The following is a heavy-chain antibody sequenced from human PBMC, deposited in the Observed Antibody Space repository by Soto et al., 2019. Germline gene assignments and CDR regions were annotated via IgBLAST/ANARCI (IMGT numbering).Heavy chain of an antibody. D-gene: IGHD2-15*01. CDR2: MFYSGTT. J-gene: IGHJ1*01. Sequence: PSETLSLTCTVSGGSISSYYWSWVRQPPGKGLEWIGNMFYSGTTNYNPSLRSRVTMSLDTSVNQFSLRLSSVTAADTAVYYCARPNMWYGKILQWGRGTLVTVAS. V-gene: IGHV4-59*01. CDR1: GGSISSYY. CDR3: ARPNMWYGKILQ.